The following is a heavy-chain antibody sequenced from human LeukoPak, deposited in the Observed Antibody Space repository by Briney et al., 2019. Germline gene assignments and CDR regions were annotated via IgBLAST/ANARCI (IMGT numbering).Heavy chain of an antibody. CDR1: GFTFSSYA. CDR3: AKGPSHSYGFVDDAFDI. V-gene: IGHV3-30*02. CDR2: IRYDGGNQ. J-gene: IGHJ3*02. D-gene: IGHD5-18*01. Sequence: GGSLRLSCAASGFTFSSYAMHWVRQAPGKGLEWVAFIRYDGGNQYYVDSVKGRFTISRDNSKNTLYLQMNSLRTDDTAVYYCAKGPSHSYGFVDDAFDIWGRGTLVTVSS.